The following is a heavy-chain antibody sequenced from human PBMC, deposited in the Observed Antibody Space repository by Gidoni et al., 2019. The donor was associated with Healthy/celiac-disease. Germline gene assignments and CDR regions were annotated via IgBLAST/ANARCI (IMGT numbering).Heavy chain of an antibody. D-gene: IGHD3-22*01. CDR2: VIPILGIA. CDR3: ARGQYYYDSSGYSSGYYYGMDV. J-gene: IGHJ6*02. V-gene: IGHV1-69*02. CDR1: GGTFSSYT. Sequence: QVQLVQSGAEVKKPGSSVKVSCKAYGGTFSSYTVSGVRQAPGQGLEWMGMVIPILGIANYAQKFQGRVTITADKSTSTAYMELSSLRSEDTAVYYCARGQYYYDSSGYSSGYYYGMDVWGQGTTVTVSS.